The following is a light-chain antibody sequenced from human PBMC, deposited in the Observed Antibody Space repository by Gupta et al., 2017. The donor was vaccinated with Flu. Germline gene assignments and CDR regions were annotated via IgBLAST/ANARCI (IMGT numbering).Light chain of an antibody. V-gene: IGLV3-1*01. CDR1: KLGDTY. CDR2: PDA. J-gene: IGLJ2*01. CDR3: QAWDSGVVV. Sequence: SSVLTQPPSVSVFPGPTATITCSRNKLGDTYAPWYHHKAGPPPMLILYPDATRPSGIRERFSGSNTGNTATLTVSETQVVDEADYYCQAWDSGVVVFGGGTKLTVL.